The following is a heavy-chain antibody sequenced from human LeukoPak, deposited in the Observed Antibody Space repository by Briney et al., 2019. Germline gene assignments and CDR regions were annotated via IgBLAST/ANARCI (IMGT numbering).Heavy chain of an antibody. V-gene: IGHV1-46*01. CDR1: GCTFTSYY. Sequence: GASVKVSCKASGCTFTSYYMHWVRQAPGQGLEWMGIINPSGGSTSYAQKFQGRVTMTRDMSTSTVYMELSSLRSEDTAVYYCAREYSSGWYRYWGQGTLVTVSS. D-gene: IGHD6-19*01. CDR2: INPSGGST. J-gene: IGHJ4*02. CDR3: AREYSSGWYRY.